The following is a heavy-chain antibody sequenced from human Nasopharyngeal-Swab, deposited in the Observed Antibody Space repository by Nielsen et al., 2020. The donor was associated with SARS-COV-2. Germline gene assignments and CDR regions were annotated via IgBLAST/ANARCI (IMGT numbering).Heavy chain of an antibody. J-gene: IGHJ5*01. V-gene: IGHV4-59*13. D-gene: IGHD1-1*01. CDR1: GDSIDPDD. Sequence: SETLSLTCSVSGDSIDPDDRWTWIRQTPGKGLEWIGYRSYSGVTDSNPSLRSRLTISVDSSTNRVTLRLTAVTAADTGIFFCARGRQLVYDSWGQGILVTVSS. CDR3: ARGRQLVYDS. CDR2: RSYSGVT.